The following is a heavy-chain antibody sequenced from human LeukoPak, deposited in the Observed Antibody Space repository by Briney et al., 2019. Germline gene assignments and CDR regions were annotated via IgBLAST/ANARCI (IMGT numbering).Heavy chain of an antibody. CDR3: ARHRAVAGIYNWFDP. J-gene: IGHJ5*02. CDR2: IYYSGST. Sequence: MPSETLSLTCTVSGGSISSYYWSWIRQPPGKGLEWIGYIYYSGSTNYNPSLKNRVTISVDTSKNQSSLKLSSVTAADTAVYYCARHRAVAGIYNWFDPWGQGTLVTVSS. D-gene: IGHD6-19*01. V-gene: IGHV4-59*08. CDR1: GGSISSYY.